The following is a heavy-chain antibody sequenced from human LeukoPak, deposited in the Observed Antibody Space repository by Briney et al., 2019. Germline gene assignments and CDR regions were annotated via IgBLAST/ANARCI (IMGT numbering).Heavy chain of an antibody. CDR2: INPNSGGT. Sequence: ASVKVSCKASGYTFTGYYMHWVRQAPGQGLEWMGWINPNSGGTNYAQKLQGRVTMTTDTSTSTAYMELRSLRSDDTAVYYCARDSVSMITFGGVIPRPFDYWGQGTLVTVSS. D-gene: IGHD3-16*02. V-gene: IGHV1-2*02. J-gene: IGHJ4*02. CDR3: ARDSVSMITFGGVIPRPFDY. CDR1: GYTFTGYY.